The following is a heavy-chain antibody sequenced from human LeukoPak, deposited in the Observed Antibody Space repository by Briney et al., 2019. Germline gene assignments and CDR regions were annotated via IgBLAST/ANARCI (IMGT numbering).Heavy chain of an antibody. CDR1: GGSIRSSSYY. CDR3: VRVDGYFDS. Sequence: SETLSLTCTVSGGSIRSSSYYWGWIRQSPGKGLEWIGSIYSTGKSYYNPSHKGRLTISVDTSKNQFSLRLTSVTAADTAVYYCVRVDGYFDSWGQGTPVTVSS. V-gene: IGHV4-39*01. J-gene: IGHJ4*02. D-gene: IGHD5-24*01. CDR2: IYSTGKS.